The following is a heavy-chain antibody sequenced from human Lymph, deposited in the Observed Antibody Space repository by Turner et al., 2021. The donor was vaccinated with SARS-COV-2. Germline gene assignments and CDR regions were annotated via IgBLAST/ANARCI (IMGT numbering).Heavy chain of an antibody. J-gene: IGHJ6*02. CDR1: GFTVSSNY. CDR2: IYSGGST. Sequence: EVQPVETGGGLIQPGGALRHSCAASGFTVSSNYMTWVRQAPGKGLEWVSVIYSGGSTFYADSVKGRFTISRDNSKNTLYLQMNSLRAEDTAVYYCARDLVVYGMDVWGQGTTVTVSS. CDR3: ARDLVVYGMDV. V-gene: IGHV3-53*02. D-gene: IGHD3-10*01.